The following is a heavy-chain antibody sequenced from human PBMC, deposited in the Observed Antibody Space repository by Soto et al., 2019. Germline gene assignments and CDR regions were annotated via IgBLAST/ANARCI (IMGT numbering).Heavy chain of an antibody. V-gene: IGHV1-2*04. Sequence: APVKVSRKASGYTFPGYDMHWVRQPPRQELEWMGWINPNSGGTNYAQKFQGWVTMTRDTSISTAYMELSRLRSDDTAVYYCARDIFQYSGYDETGYYMDVWGKGTTVTVSS. CDR3: ARDIFQYSGYDETGYYMDV. CDR2: INPNSGGT. J-gene: IGHJ6*03. CDR1: GYTFPGYD. D-gene: IGHD5-12*01.